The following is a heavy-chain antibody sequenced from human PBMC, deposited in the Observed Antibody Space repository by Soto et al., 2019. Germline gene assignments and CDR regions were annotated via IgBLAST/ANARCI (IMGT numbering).Heavy chain of an antibody. CDR2: INPSGGST. CDR1: GYTFTSYY. CDR3: AANSDTAMAPYYYYGMDV. D-gene: IGHD5-18*01. V-gene: IGHV1-46*01. J-gene: IGHJ6*02. Sequence: GASVKVPCKASGYTFTSYYMHWVRQAPGQGLEWMGIINPSGGSTSYAQKFQGRVTMTRDTSTSTVYMELSSLRSEDTAVYYCAANSDTAMAPYYYYGMDVWGQGTTVTVSS.